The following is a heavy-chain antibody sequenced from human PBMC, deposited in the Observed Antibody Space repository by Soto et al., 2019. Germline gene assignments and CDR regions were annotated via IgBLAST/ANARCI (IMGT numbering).Heavy chain of an antibody. CDR1: VGSIDSYY. J-gene: IGHJ5*02. CDR2: VYYTGTT. CDR3: ARLGGYYESLDT. V-gene: IGHV4-59*08. D-gene: IGHD3-22*01. Sequence: SETLSLTCTVSVGSIDSYYWTWIRQPPGKGLEWIGYVYYTGTTTYSPSLKSRVTISVDTSMNQISLKLSSVTASDTAFYYCARLGGYYESLDTWGQGTLVTVS.